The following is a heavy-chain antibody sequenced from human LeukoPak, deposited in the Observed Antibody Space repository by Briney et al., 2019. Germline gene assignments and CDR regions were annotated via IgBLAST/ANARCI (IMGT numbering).Heavy chain of an antibody. J-gene: IGHJ5*02. Sequence: GGSLRLSCTASGFTFGDYAMSWVRQAPGKGREWVGFIRSKAYGGTTEYAASVKGRFTISRDDSKSIAYLQMNSLKTEDTAVYYCTRDAAARPGGWFDPWGQGTLVTVSS. CDR3: TRDAAARPGGWFDP. CDR2: IRSKAYGGTT. V-gene: IGHV3-49*04. CDR1: GFTFGDYA. D-gene: IGHD6-6*01.